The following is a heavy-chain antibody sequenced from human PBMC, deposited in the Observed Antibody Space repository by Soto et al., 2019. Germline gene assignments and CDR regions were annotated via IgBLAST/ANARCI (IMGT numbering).Heavy chain of an antibody. J-gene: IGHJ6*02. CDR2: SPPIFGTS. Sequence: QVQLVQSGAEVKKPGSSVKVSCKASGGTFSTYSISWVRQAPGQGLEWMGGSPPIFGTSKYAQNFQGRVTSTADESTGTAYMELSSLRSDDTAVYYWARGGRYPKYSYYYGMDVWGQGTTVTVSS. CDR1: GGTFSTYS. V-gene: IGHV1-69*01. CDR3: ARGGRYPKYSYYYGMDV. D-gene: IGHD1-20*01.